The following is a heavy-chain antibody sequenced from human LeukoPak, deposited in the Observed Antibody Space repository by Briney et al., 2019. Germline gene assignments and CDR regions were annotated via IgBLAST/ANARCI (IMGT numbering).Heavy chain of an antibody. CDR1: GFTFSSYA. D-gene: IGHD2-15*01. CDR2: ISGSGGST. J-gene: IGHJ4*02. V-gene: IGHV3-23*01. CDR3: ARDKRSYCSGGSCYVPGY. Sequence: PGGSLRLSCAASGFTFSSYAMSWVRQAPGRGLEWVSAISGSGGSTYYADSVKGRFTISRDNSKNTLYLQMSSLRAEDTAVYCCARDKRSYCSGGSCYVPGYWGQGTLVTVSS.